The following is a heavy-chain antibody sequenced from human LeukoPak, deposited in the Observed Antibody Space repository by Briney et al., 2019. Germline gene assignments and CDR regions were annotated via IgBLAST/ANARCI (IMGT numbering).Heavy chain of an antibody. CDR2: IYYSGST. D-gene: IGHD3-3*01. Sequence: SETLSLTCIVSGASIRSSSYCWGWIRQPPGKGLEWIGSIYYSGSTFYNPSLESRVTISVDTSKNQFSLKLSSVTAADTAVYYCARTNVLRFLEWLLHFDYWGQGTLVTVSS. CDR3: ARTNVLRFLEWLLHFDY. CDR1: GASIRSSSYC. J-gene: IGHJ4*02. V-gene: IGHV4-39*01.